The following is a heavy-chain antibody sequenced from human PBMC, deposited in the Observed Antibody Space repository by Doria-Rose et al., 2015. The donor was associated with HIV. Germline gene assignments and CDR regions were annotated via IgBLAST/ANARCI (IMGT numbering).Heavy chain of an antibody. CDR3: ARFRPSRGIYYSLDV. CDR2: IYSSGST. D-gene: IGHD3-10*01. Sequence: VQLQESGPGLVKPAETLSLTCTVSGGSISSYYWNWIRQPPGKGLEWIGYIYSSGSTHYNPSLKSRVTISIGTSKNHFPRKLSSVTAADTAVYYCARFRPSRGIYYSLDVWGKGTTVTVSS. J-gene: IGHJ6*03. V-gene: IGHV4-4*09. CDR1: GGSISSYY.